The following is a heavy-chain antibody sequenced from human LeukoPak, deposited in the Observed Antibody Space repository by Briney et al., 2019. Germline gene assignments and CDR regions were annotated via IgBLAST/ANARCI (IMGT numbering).Heavy chain of an antibody. CDR3: AKGGYCSSTSCYVGWFDP. J-gene: IGHJ5*02. D-gene: IGHD2-2*01. V-gene: IGHV3-33*06. Sequence: GGSLRLSCAASGFTFSSYGMHWVRQAPGKGLEWVAVIWYDGSNKYYADSVKGRFTISRDNSKNTLFLQMNSLRAEDTAVYYCAKGGYCSSTSCYVGWFDPWGQGTLVTVSS. CDR2: IWYDGSNK. CDR1: GFTFSSYG.